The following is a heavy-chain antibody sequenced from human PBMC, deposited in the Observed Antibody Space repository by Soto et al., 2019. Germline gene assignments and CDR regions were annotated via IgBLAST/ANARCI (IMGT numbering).Heavy chain of an antibody. Sequence: QVQLVQSGAEVKKPGSSVKVSCKASGGTFSSYTISWVRQAPGQGLEWMGRIITILGIANYAQKFQGRVTISAHKPTRTAFRDLRRLRSVDTAVYNWARGGSSSPGGGYYYYMDVCGKGTTVTVSS. J-gene: IGHJ6*03. CDR3: ARGGSSSPGGGYYYYMDV. V-gene: IGHV1-69*02. D-gene: IGHD6-6*01. CDR1: GGTFSSYT. CDR2: IITILGIA.